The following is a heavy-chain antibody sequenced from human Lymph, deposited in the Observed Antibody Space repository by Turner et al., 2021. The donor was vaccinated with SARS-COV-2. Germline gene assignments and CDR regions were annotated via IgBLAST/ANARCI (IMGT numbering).Heavy chain of an antibody. CDR3: ARGPPDFPYYFDY. CDR1: GFTFSSYS. V-gene: IGHV3-21*01. D-gene: IGHD2-21*02. J-gene: IGHJ4*02. CDR2: ITFTSSYI. Sequence: EVQLVESGGGLATPGGSLRLSFAASGFTFSSYSMNWVRQAPGKGLEWVSSITFTSSYIYYADSVKGRFTISRDNAKNSLYLQMNSLRAEDTAVYYCARGPPDFPYYFDYWGQGTLVTVSS.